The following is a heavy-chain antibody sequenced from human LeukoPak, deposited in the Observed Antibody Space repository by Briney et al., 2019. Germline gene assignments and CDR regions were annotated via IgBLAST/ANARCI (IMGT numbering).Heavy chain of an antibody. J-gene: IGHJ2*01. CDR1: AFTFSSYS. CDR2: ISTSSSYI. Sequence: GGSLRLSCAASAFTFSSYSMNWVRQAPGKGLEWVSFISTSSSYIHYADSVKGRFTISRDNAKNSLYLQMNSLRAEDTAVYYCASTSDTSGRLYSYFDLWGRGTLVTVSS. V-gene: IGHV3-21*01. D-gene: IGHD3-22*01. CDR3: ASTSDTSGRLYSYFDL.